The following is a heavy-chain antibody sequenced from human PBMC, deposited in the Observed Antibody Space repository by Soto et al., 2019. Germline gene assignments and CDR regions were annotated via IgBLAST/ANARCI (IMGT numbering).Heavy chain of an antibody. Sequence: EGQLLQSGGDLVQPGGSLTLSCAGSGLTLRSYAMTWIRQTPEKGLEWVSPISGRSAVPSYAVSVNGRFTVSRDNSKDTLYLQMNSLKPDDTAIYYCAKGGPFTGGFDPWGQGTRVTVSA. V-gene: IGHV3-23*01. CDR2: ISGRSAVP. J-gene: IGHJ5*02. CDR1: GLTLRSYA. D-gene: IGHD3-16*01. CDR3: AKGGPFTGGFDP.